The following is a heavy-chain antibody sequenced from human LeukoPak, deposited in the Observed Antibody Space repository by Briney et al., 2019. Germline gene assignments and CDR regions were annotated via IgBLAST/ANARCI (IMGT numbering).Heavy chain of an antibody. D-gene: IGHD1-26*01. J-gene: IGHJ3*02. CDR3: ARDPTSSWETAFDI. CDR2: ISSGTSYI. CDR1: GFTFNTYT. Sequence: GGSLRLSCAASGFTFNTYTMNWVRQAPGKGLEWVSSISSGTSYIYYADSVKGRFTISRDNAKNSLYLQMNSLRAEDTAVYYCARDPTSSWETAFDIWGQGTMVTVSS. V-gene: IGHV3-21*01.